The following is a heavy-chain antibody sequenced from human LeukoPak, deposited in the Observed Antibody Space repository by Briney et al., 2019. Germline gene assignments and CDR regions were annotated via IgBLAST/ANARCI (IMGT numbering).Heavy chain of an antibody. CDR2: IYYSGST. V-gene: IGHV4-31*03. D-gene: IGHD3-10*01. J-gene: IGHJ6*01. CDR1: GGSISSGGYY. Sequence: SETLSLTCTVSGGSISSGGYYWSWIRQPPGKGLEWIGYIYYSGSTYYNPSLKSRVTISVDTSKNQFSLKLSSVTAADTAVYYCARLNTMVPTTYYYYGMDVCGQGTTLTVSS. CDR3: ARLNTMVPTTYYYYGMDV.